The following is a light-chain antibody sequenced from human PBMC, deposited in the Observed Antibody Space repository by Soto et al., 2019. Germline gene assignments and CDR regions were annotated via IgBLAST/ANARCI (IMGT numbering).Light chain of an antibody. V-gene: IGKV2-28*01. J-gene: IGKJ2*01. Sequence: DIVMTQSPLSLPVTPGEPASISCRSSQSLVHRDGHTFFDWYLQKPGQSPQLLIYWGSYRAPGVPDRFSGSESGTDFTLKISRVEAEDVGVYYCMQAIQTPYTFGQGTKLEIK. CDR1: QSLVHRDGHTF. CDR3: MQAIQTPYT. CDR2: WGS.